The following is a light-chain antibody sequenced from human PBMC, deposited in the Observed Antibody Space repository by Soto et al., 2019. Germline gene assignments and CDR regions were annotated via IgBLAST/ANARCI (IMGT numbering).Light chain of an antibody. Sequence: DIVMTQSPLSLPVTPGEPASISCRSSQSLLHSNGYNYLDWYLQKPGQSPQLLIYLGSNRASGXPXRXGGSGSGTDFTLKISRVEAEDVGVYYCMQALQTPPYTFGQGTKLEIK. CDR3: MQALQTPPYT. V-gene: IGKV2-28*01. J-gene: IGKJ2*01. CDR2: LGS. CDR1: QSLLHSNGYNY.